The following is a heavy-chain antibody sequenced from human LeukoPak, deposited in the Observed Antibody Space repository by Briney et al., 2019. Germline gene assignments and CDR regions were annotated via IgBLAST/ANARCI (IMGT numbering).Heavy chain of an antibody. CDR3: ARDVGQYCSGGSCYPLDY. V-gene: IGHV1-18*04. J-gene: IGHJ4*02. CDR2: INPNNGNT. CDR1: GYTFTIYG. D-gene: IGHD2-15*01. Sequence: GASVKVSYKTSGYTFTIYGISWVRQAPGQGREWMGWINPNNGNTDYAQRLQGRLTVTKDTSTSTAYMELRSPRSDDTALYYCARDVGQYCSGGSCYPLDYWGQGTLVTVSS.